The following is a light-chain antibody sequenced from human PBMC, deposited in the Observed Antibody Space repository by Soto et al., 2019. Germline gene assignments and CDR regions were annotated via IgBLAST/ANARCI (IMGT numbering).Light chain of an antibody. V-gene: IGKV3-20*01. Sequence: EIVLTQSPGTLSLSPGERATLSCGASQTVNSKYLAWYQQKVGQAPRLLIYGASRRASGIPERFSGSGSGTHFTLTINKLEPEDFALYYCQHYGTSPYTFGQGTKVAIK. CDR3: QHYGTSPYT. CDR2: GAS. J-gene: IGKJ2*01. CDR1: QTVNSKY.